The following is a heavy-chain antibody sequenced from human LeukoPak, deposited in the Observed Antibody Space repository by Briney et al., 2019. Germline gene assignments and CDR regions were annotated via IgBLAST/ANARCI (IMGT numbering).Heavy chain of an antibody. CDR2: IYTSGST. CDR1: GGSISSYY. CDR3: ARAPLVPATDDAFDI. D-gene: IGHD5-12*01. Sequence: SETLSLTCTVSGGSISSYYWSWIRQPAGKGLEWIGRIYTSGSTNYNPSLKSRVTMSVDTSKNQFSLKLSSVTAADTAVYYCARAPLVPATDDAFDIWGQGTMVTVSS. V-gene: IGHV4-4*07. J-gene: IGHJ3*02.